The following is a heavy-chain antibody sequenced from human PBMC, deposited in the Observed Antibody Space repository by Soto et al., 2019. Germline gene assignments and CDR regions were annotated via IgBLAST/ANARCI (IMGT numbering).Heavy chain of an antibody. CDR2: IYYSGST. D-gene: IGHD3-16*01. CDR1: GGSISSSSYY. Sequence: PSETLSLTCTVSGGSISSSSYYWGWIRQPPGKGLEWIGSIYYSGSTYYNPSLKSRVTISVDTSKNQFSLKLSSVTAADTAVYYCAGPGGAYYGMDVRGQGTTVTVSS. CDR3: AGPGGAYYGMDV. V-gene: IGHV4-39*01. J-gene: IGHJ6*02.